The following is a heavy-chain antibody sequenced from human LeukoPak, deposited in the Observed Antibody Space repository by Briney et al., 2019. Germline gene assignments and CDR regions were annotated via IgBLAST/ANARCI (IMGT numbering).Heavy chain of an antibody. Sequence: PSETLSLTCTVSGGSISNEEYYWTWIRQPPGEGLEWIGYTHSSGSTHYNPPPKSRVVISMDTSKNQLSLRLNSVTAADTAVYYCAGEGRVSGRFDPWGQGTLVTVSS. CDR3: AGEGRVSGRFDP. D-gene: IGHD3-10*01. CDR2: THSSGST. J-gene: IGHJ5*02. CDR1: GGSISNEEYY. V-gene: IGHV4-30-4*08.